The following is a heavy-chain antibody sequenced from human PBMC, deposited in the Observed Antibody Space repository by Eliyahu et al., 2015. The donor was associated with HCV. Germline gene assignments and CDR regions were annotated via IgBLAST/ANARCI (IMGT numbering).Heavy chain of an antibody. D-gene: IGHD3-22*01. CDR3: ARGLGYYDSSGYYHPAYYFDY. CDR2: ISSSSSYI. J-gene: IGHJ4*02. CDR1: XFTFXXXS. Sequence: EVQLVESGGGLVKPGGSLSLSCXASXFTFXXXSMNWVRQAPGKGXEWVSSISSSSSYIYYAXSVKGRFTISRDNAKNSLYLQMNSLRAEDTAVYYCARGLGYYDSSGYYHPAYYFDYWGQGTLVTVSS. V-gene: IGHV3-21*01.